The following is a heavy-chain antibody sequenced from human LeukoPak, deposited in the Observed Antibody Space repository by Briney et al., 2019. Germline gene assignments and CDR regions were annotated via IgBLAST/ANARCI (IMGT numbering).Heavy chain of an antibody. D-gene: IGHD5-12*01. V-gene: IGHV3-23*01. CDR3: AKDRRVATIHNAWYFDL. CDR2: ISGSGGST. CDR1: GFTFSSYA. J-gene: IGHJ2*01. Sequence: PGGSLRLSCAASGFTFSSYAMSWVRQAPGKGLEWVSAISGSGGSTYYADSVKGRFTISRDNSKNTLYLQMNSLRAEDTAVYYCAKDRRVATIHNAWYFDLWGRGTLVTVSS.